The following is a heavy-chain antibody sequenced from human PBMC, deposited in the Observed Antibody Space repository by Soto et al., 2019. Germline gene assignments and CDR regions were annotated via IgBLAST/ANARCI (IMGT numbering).Heavy chain of an antibody. V-gene: IGHV4-4*07. CDR2: VYATGTT. CDR3: VRAGSKSLRDWFDP. J-gene: IGHJ5*02. CDR1: GGSISKFY. Sequence: PSETLSLTCNDSGGSISKFYWAWIRKTAGNGLEWMGRVYATGTTDYNPSLRSRVAMSVDISKKTFSLRLRSVTGADSGVYYCVRAGSKSLRDWFDPWGQGILVTVSS.